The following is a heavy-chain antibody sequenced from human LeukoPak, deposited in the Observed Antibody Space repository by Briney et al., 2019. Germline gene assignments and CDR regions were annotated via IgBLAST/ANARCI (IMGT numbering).Heavy chain of an antibody. Sequence: ASVKVSCKASRGTFSSYGISWVRQAPGQGLEWMGGVIAIFGRVKYGQKFQGRATITTDESTSTAYMELSSLTSEDTGVYYCARGELGDRSGFSFFDYWSQGTLVTVSA. V-gene: IGHV1-69*05. J-gene: IGHJ4*02. CDR3: ARGELGDRSGFSFFDY. D-gene: IGHD3-22*01. CDR2: VIAIFGRV. CDR1: RGTFSSYG.